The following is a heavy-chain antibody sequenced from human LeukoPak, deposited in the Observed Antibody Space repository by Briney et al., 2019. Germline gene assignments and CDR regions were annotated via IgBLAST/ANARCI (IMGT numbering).Heavy chain of an antibody. D-gene: IGHD1/OR15-1a*01. V-gene: IGHV4-59*01. CDR1: GGSISSYY. CDR3: ARVGNTYYYDN. CDR2: IYYSGST. Sequence: SETLSLTCTVSGGSISSYYWSWIRQPPGKGLEWIGYIYYSGSTNYNPSPKSRVTISVDTSKNQFSLKLSSVTAADTAVYYCARVGNTYYYDNWGQGTLVTVSS. J-gene: IGHJ4*02.